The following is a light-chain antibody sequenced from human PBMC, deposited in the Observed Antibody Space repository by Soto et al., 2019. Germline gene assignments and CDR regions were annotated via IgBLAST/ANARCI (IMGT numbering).Light chain of an antibody. CDR1: QGIRSA. Sequence: AIQLTQSPPSLSASVGDRVTITCRASQGIRSALAWYQQKPGKPPKVLIYDASSLESGVPSRFSGSGSGTDFTLTISILQPEDFATYCCQQFDSFPFTFGPGTKVYMK. V-gene: IGKV1-13*02. J-gene: IGKJ3*01. CDR3: QQFDSFPFT. CDR2: DAS.